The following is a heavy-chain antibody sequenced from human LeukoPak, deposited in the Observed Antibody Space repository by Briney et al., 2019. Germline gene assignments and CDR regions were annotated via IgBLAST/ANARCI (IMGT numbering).Heavy chain of an antibody. V-gene: IGHV4-34*01. Sequence: SETLSLTCAVYGGSFSGYYWSWIRQPPGKGLEWIGSIYYSGSTYYNPSLKSRFTISLDTSKNQFSLRLSSVTAADTAVYYCARSQWLAEYYFDYWGQGTLVTVSS. CDR3: ARSQWLAEYYFDY. D-gene: IGHD6-19*01. J-gene: IGHJ4*02. CDR1: GGSFSGYY. CDR2: IYYSGST.